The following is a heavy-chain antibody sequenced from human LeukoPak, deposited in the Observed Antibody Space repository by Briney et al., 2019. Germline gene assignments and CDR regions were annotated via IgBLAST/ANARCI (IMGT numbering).Heavy chain of an antibody. J-gene: IGHJ6*03. Sequence: GGSLRLSCAASGFPLSRSAMSWVRQAPGKGLEWVSNISGSGSGGSTYYADSVKGRFTISRDNSKNTLYLQMNSLRAEDTAVYYCAKAEAVFSLGMDYMDVWGKGTTVTISS. CDR3: AKAEAVFSLGMDYMDV. D-gene: IGHD7-27*01. CDR1: GFPLSRSA. V-gene: IGHV3-23*01. CDR2: ISGSGSGGST.